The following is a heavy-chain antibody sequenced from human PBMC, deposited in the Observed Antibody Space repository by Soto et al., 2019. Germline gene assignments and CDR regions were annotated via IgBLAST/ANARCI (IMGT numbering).Heavy chain of an antibody. CDR3: ASRVAGGGYCSDASCYFLDY. CDR1: CGSVITGNYY. Sequence: SETLSLTCSFSCGSVITGNYYWSWIRQPPGKELEWLGDIYYSGSTNHNPSLKSRVTISVDTSKNQFSLKLSSVTAADTAVYYCASRVAGGGYCSDASCYFLDYWGQGTLVTVSS. J-gene: IGHJ4*02. CDR2: IYYSGST. D-gene: IGHD2-15*01. V-gene: IGHV4-61*01.